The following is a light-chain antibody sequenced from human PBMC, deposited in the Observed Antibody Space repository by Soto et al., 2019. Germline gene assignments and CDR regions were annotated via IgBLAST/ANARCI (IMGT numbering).Light chain of an antibody. J-gene: IGKJ1*01. Sequence: EMVMTQSPATLPVSPGKRATLSCRASQSVSTLLAWYQQKPGQAPRLLIHGATTRATGIPARFSGSGSGTEFTLTISSLQSEDFAVYYCQQYNNWPRTFGQGTKVDI. V-gene: IGKV3-15*01. CDR3: QQYNNWPRT. CDR2: GAT. CDR1: QSVSTL.